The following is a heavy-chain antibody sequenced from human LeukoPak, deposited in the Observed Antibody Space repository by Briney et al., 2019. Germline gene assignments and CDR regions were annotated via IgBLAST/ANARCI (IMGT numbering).Heavy chain of an antibody. V-gene: IGHV4-34*01. J-gene: IGHJ4*02. CDR3: ARGSRLPLDF. CDR2: ISHRGGT. Sequence: PSETLSLTCAVYGDSFIENYWSWVRQDPGKGLEWLGEISHRGGTNYTNYKPSLTSRVTISIDTSKNQFSLRLSSVTAADTAVYYCARGSRLPLDFWDQGSLVTVSS. D-gene: IGHD3-16*01. CDR1: GDSFIENY.